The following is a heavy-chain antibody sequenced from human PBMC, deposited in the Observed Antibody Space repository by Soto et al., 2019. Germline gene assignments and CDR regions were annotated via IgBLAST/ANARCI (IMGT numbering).Heavy chain of an antibody. J-gene: IGHJ5*01. Sequence: GESLRISCKASGYNFTAFWIHWVRQMPGRGLEWLGKIDPTDSYTNYSPSFEGHVTISTDNSISTAYLQWSSLRASDTALYFCARVYKNWFDSWAQGTMVTVSS. CDR2: IDPTDSYT. CDR1: GYNFTAFW. D-gene: IGHD1-1*01. CDR3: ARVYKNWFDS. V-gene: IGHV5-10-1*01.